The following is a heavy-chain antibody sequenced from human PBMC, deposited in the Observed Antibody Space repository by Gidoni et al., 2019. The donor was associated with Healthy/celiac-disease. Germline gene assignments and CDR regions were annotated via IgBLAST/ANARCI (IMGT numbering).Heavy chain of an antibody. CDR3: ARREAAAWASFDY. D-gene: IGHD6-13*01. CDR2: IYYSGST. CDR1: GGPISSSSYY. Sequence: QLQLQESGPGLVKPSETLSLTCTVSGGPISSSSYYWGWIRQPPGKGLEWIGSIYYSGSTYYNPSLKSRVTISVDTSKNQFSLKLSSVTAADTAVYYCARREAAAWASFDYWGQGTLVTVSS. V-gene: IGHV4-39*01. J-gene: IGHJ4*02.